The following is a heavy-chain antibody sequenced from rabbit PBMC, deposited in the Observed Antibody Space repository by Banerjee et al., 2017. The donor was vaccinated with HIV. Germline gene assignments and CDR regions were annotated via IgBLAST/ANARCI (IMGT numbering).Heavy chain of an antibody. Sequence: QEQLVESGGGLVKPEGSLTLTCTASGFSFSSNTWICWVRQAPGKGLEWIACIWNGDGSTYYASWVNGRFSISRSTSLSTVTLQMTSLTAADTASYFCARDLAGVIGWNFNLWGPGTL. J-gene: IGHJ4*01. V-gene: IGHV1S47*01. CDR2: IWNGDGST. CDR3: ARDLAGVIGWNFNL. D-gene: IGHD4-1*01. CDR1: GFSFSSNT.